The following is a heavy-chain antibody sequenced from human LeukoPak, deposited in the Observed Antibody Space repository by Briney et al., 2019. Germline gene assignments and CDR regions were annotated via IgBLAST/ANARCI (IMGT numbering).Heavy chain of an antibody. V-gene: IGHV4-59*11. CDR2: IYYTGST. D-gene: IGHD2-2*01. J-gene: IGHJ4*02. CDR1: GGSISSHY. Sequence: SETLSLTCTVSGGSISSHYWGWIRQPPGKGLESIGYIYYTGSTYYNPSLKSRVTISVDTSKKQFSLKLSPVTAADTAIYYCARAREGYCSSTSCYPYFDYWGQGILVTVSS. CDR3: ARAREGYCSSTSCYPYFDY.